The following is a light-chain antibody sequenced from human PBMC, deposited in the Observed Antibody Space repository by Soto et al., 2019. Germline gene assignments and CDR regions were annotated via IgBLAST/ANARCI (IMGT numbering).Light chain of an antibody. CDR1: QSISSW. V-gene: IGKV1-5*01. CDR2: DAS. CDR3: QQYNSYST. J-gene: IGKJ1*01. Sequence: DIQMTQSPSTLSASVGDRVTITCRASQSISSWLAWYQQKPGKAPKLLIYDASSLESGVPSRFSVKVSGTEFTLTISSLQPDDFATYYCQQYNSYSTFGQGTKVEIK.